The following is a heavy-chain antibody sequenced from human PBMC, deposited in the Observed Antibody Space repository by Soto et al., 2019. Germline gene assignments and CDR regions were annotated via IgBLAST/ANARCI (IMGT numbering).Heavy chain of an antibody. CDR2: IYYSGST. D-gene: IGHD6-25*01. V-gene: IGHV4-31*03. CDR3: ARESRIAAGYYFDY. J-gene: IGHJ4*02. CDR1: GGSISSGGYY. Sequence: QVQLQESGPGLVKPSQTLSLTCTVSGGSISSGGYYWSWIRQHPGKGREWIGYIYYSGSTYYNPSLKSRVTISVDTSRNQVSLKLSSVTAADTAVYYCARESRIAAGYYFDYWGQGTLVTVSS.